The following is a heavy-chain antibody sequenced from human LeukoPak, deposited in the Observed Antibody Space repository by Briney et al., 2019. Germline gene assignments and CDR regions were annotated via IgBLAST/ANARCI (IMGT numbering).Heavy chain of an antibody. CDR3: ARTIAARGDY. J-gene: IGHJ4*02. D-gene: IGHD6-13*01. CDR1: GFTFSSYS. V-gene: IGHV3-21*01. CDR2: ISSSSSYI. Sequence: GGSLRLSCAASGFTFSSYSMNWVRQAPGKGLEWVSSISSSSSYIYYAGSVKGRFTISRDNAKNSLYLQMNSLRAEDTAVYYCARTIAARGDYWGQGTLVTVSS.